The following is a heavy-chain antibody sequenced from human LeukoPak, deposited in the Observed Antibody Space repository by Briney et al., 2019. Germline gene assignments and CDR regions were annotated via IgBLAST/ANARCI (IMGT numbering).Heavy chain of an antibody. CDR3: ARDPAAWDY. V-gene: IGHV3-7*01. J-gene: IGHJ4*02. CDR2: IKEDGSEE. CDR1: TFAFGNYW. D-gene: IGHD6-13*01. Sequence: GGSLRLSCAASTFAFGNYWMSWVRQAPGKGLEWVANIKEDGSEEYYVDSVKGRFTISRDNTKNSLYLQMNSLRAEDTAVYYCARDPAAWDYWGQGTLVTVSS.